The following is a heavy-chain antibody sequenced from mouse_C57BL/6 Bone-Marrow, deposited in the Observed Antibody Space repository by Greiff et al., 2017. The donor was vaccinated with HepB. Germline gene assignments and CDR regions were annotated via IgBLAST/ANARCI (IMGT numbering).Heavy chain of an antibody. CDR2: IYPGNGDT. CDR1: GYTFTSYN. V-gene: IGHV1-12*01. Sequence: LQQSGAELVRPGASVKMSCKASGYTFTSYNMHWVKQTPRQGLEWIGAIYPGNGDTSYNQKFKGKATLTVDKSSSTAYMQLSSLTSEDSAVYFCARSRVYYGSSYVFDYWGQGTTLTVSS. J-gene: IGHJ2*01. CDR3: ARSRVYYGSSYVFDY. D-gene: IGHD1-1*01.